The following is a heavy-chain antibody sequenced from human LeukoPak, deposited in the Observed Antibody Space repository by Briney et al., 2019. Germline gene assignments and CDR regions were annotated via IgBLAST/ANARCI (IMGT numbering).Heavy chain of an antibody. CDR2: IYYSGST. J-gene: IGHJ1*01. V-gene: IGHV4-59*01. D-gene: IGHD6-19*01. Sequence: SETLSLTCTVSGGSISSYYWNWIRQPPWKGLEWIGYIYYSGSTNYNPSLKSRVTISVDTSKNQFSLKLSSVTAADTAVYYCARGGWYPESFQHWGQGALVTVSS. CDR3: ARGGWYPESFQH. CDR1: GGSISSYY.